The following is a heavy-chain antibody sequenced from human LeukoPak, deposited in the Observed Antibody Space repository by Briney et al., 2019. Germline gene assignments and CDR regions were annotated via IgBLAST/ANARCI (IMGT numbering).Heavy chain of an antibody. CDR1: GFTFSSYE. Sequence: PGGSLRLSCAASGFTFSSYEMNWVRQAPGKGLEWVSYISSSGSTIYYADSVKGRFTISRDNAKNSLYLQMNSLRAGDTAVYYCATGKDTAMVTYYYYYYMDVWGKGTTVTVSS. J-gene: IGHJ6*03. D-gene: IGHD5-18*01. CDR3: ATGKDTAMVTYYYYYYMDV. CDR2: ISSSGSTI. V-gene: IGHV3-48*03.